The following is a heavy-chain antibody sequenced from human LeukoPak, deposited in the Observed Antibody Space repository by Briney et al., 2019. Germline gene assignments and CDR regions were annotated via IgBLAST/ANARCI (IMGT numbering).Heavy chain of an antibody. V-gene: IGHV4-39*01. CDR2: IYYSGST. D-gene: IGHD1-1*01. CDR3: ATTRWTSERGGFDY. CDR1: GGSISSSSYY. J-gene: IGHJ4*02. Sequence: SETLPLTCTVSGGSISSSSYYWGWIRQPPGKGLEWIGSIYYSGSTYYNPSLKSRVTISVDTSKNQFSLKLSSVTAADTAVYYCATTRWTSERGGFDYWGQGTLVTVSS.